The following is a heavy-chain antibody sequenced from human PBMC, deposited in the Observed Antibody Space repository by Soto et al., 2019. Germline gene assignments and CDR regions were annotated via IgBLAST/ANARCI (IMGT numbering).Heavy chain of an antibody. J-gene: IGHJ4*02. CDR3: AGVWIAVAGTLLFDY. CDR1: GYTFTSYG. V-gene: IGHV1-18*04. D-gene: IGHD6-19*01. Sequence: ASLKFSCKSSGYTFTSYGISWVRQAPGQGLEWMGWISAYNGNTNYAQKLQGRVTMTTDTSTSTAYMELRSLRSDDTAVYYCAGVWIAVAGTLLFDYWGQGTLVTVSS. CDR2: ISAYNGNT.